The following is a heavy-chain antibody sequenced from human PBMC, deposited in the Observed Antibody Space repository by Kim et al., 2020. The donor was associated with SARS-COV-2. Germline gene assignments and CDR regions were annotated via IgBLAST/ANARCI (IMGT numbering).Heavy chain of an antibody. V-gene: IGHV6-1*01. Sequence: YAVSVKGRITINPDTSKDQFSLQLNSVTPEDTAVYYCARAAAAGVFCWDVWGQGTTVTVSS. CDR3: ARAAAAGVFCWDV. D-gene: IGHD6-13*01. J-gene: IGHJ6*02.